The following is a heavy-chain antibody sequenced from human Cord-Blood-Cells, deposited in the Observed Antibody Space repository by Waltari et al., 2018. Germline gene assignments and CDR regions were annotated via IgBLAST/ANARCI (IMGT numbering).Heavy chain of an antibody. D-gene: IGHD1-7*01. J-gene: IGHJ6*03. V-gene: IGHV1-69*01. CDR2: IIPIFGTA. CDR3: ARDPLRITGTNYYYYMDV. Sequence: QVQLVQSGAEVKKPGSSVKVSCKASGGTFSSYAISWVRQAPGQGLEWMGGIIPIFGTANYAQKFQGRVTITADESTSTAYMELSSLRSEDTAVYYCARDPLRITGTNYYYYMDVWGKGTTVTVSS. CDR1: GGTFSSYA.